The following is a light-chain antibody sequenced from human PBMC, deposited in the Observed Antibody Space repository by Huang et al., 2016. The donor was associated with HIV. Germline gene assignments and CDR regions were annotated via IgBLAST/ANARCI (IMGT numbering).Light chain of an antibody. CDR2: AAS. V-gene: IGKV3-15*01. CDR1: QIVSSH. J-gene: IGKJ3*01. Sequence: ETVMTQSPVTLSVSPGDRASLSCRSSQIVSSHLAWYQQKPGQAPRLLIYAASTRATGVPARFSGSGAWTEFTLTISTLQSEDSAVYYCQQYNDFRSTFGPGTRVEIK. CDR3: QQYNDFRST.